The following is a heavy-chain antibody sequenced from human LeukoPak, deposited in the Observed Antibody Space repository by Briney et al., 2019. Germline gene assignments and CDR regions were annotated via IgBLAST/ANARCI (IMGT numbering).Heavy chain of an antibody. Sequence: GGSLRLSCAASGFTFSSYGMHWVRQAPGKGLEWVAVISYDGSNKYYADSVKGRFTISRDNSKNTLYLQMNSLRAEDTAVYYCAKGGSSSWFHYYYYYGMDVWGQGTTVTVSS. D-gene: IGHD6-13*01. CDR1: GFTFSSYG. V-gene: IGHV3-30*18. CDR3: AKGGSSSWFHYYYYYGMDV. CDR2: ISYDGSNK. J-gene: IGHJ6*02.